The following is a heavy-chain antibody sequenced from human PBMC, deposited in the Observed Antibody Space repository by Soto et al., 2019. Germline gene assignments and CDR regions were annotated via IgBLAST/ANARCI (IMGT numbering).Heavy chain of an antibody. CDR3: ARDGMIVVVIVSYFDC. J-gene: IGHJ4*01. CDR2: ISYDGSNK. V-gene: IGHV3-30-3*01. D-gene: IGHD3-22*01. Sequence: ESGGGVVQPGRSLRLSCAASGFTFSSYAMHWVRQAPGKGLEWVAVISYDGSNKYYADSVKGRFTISRDNSKNTLYLQMNSLRAEDTAVYYCARDGMIVVVIVSYFDCWCHGTLFTVSS. CDR1: GFTFSSYA.